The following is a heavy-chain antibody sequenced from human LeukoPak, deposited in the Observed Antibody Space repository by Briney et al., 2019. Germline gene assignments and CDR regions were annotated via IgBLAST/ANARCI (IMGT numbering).Heavy chain of an antibody. Sequence: PGGSLRLSCAASGFTVSSSYMSWVRQASGKGLEWVSVIYAGGSTYYAGSVKGRFTISRDNSQNALYLQMNGLRDEDTAVYYCTRGGGAFCGGDCYRNFDYWGQGILVTVSS. V-gene: IGHV3-66*02. CDR3: TRGGGAFCGGDCYRNFDY. J-gene: IGHJ4*02. CDR1: GFTVSSSY. D-gene: IGHD2-21*02. CDR2: IYAGGST.